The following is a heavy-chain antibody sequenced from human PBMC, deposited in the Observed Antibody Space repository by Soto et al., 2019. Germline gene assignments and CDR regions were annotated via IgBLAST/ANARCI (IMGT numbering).Heavy chain of an antibody. CDR3: ARGVTIFGVVK. V-gene: IGHV4-59*01. J-gene: IGHJ4*02. CDR2: IYYSGST. Sequence: SETLSLTCTVSGGSFSSYYCSWIRQPPGKGLEWIGYIYYSGSTNYNPSLKSRVTISVDTSKNQFSLKLSSVTAADTAVYYCARGVTIFGVVKWGQGTLVTVSS. CDR1: GGSFSSYY. D-gene: IGHD3-3*01.